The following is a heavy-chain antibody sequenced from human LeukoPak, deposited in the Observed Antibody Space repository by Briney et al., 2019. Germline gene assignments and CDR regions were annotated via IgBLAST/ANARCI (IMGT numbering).Heavy chain of an antibody. CDR2: IYSGGSA. Sequence: GGSLRLSCAASGFTVSTNYMSWVRQAPGKGLEWVSVIYSGGSASYADSVKGRFTISRDKSKNTLYLQMNSLRAEDTAVYYCARGSGSPREYYYYYMDVWGKGTTVTVSS. D-gene: IGHD1-26*01. V-gene: IGHV3-53*05. J-gene: IGHJ6*03. CDR1: GFTVSTNY. CDR3: ARGSGSPREYYYYYMDV.